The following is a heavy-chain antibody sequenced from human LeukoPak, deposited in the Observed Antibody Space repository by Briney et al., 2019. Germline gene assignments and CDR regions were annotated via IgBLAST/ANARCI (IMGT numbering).Heavy chain of an antibody. CDR2: IYYTGST. J-gene: IGHJ3*02. V-gene: IGHV4-39*01. D-gene: IGHD5-18*01. CDR3: ARRVIQLRTGPAFDI. CDR1: GGSISSRSYY. Sequence: SETLSLTCTVSGGSISSRSYYWGCIRQPPGKGLEWIGSIYYTGSTYYNPSLRSRATISVDTSKNQFSLKLSSVTAADTAVYYCARRVIQLRTGPAFDIWGQGTMVTVSS.